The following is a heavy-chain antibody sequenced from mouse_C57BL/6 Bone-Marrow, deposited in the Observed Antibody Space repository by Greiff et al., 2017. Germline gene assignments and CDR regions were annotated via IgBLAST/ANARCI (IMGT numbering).Heavy chain of an antibody. CDR1: GFTFTDYY. CDR3: ARRTIYYYGSSYWYFDV. J-gene: IGHJ1*03. Sequence: VHVKQSGPVLVKPGPSVKISCKASGFTFTDYYMHWVKQSHGKSLEWIGLVYPYNGGTSYNQKFKGKATLTVDTSSSPAYMELNSLTSEDSAVYYCARRTIYYYGSSYWYFDVWGTGTTVTVSS. D-gene: IGHD1-1*01. CDR2: VYPYNGGT. V-gene: IGHV1-36*01.